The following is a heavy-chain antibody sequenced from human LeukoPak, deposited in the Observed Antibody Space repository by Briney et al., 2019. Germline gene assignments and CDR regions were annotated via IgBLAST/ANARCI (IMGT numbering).Heavy chain of an antibody. V-gene: IGHV1-2*02. Sequence: ASVKVSCKASGYTFTAYYMHWVRQAPGQGLEWMGWINPNSGGTNYAQEFQGRVTMTRDTSISTAYMELSRLRSDDTAVYYCARGGYSSSWYEDYWGQGTLVTVSS. CDR1: GYTFTAYY. CDR2: INPNSGGT. D-gene: IGHD6-13*01. J-gene: IGHJ4*02. CDR3: ARGGYSSSWYEDY.